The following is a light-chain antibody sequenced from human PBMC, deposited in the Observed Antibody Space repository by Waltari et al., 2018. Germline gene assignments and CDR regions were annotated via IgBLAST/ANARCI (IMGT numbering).Light chain of an antibody. Sequence: FQSVTPKEKVTITCRASQSIGSNLHWYQQKLDQSPKLLIKYASQSFSGVPSRFSGSGSGTDFTLTINSLEAEDAATYYCHQSRSLPYTFGQGTKLEIK. CDR3: HQSRSLPYT. CDR2: YAS. CDR1: QSIGSN. V-gene: IGKV6-21*01. J-gene: IGKJ2*01.